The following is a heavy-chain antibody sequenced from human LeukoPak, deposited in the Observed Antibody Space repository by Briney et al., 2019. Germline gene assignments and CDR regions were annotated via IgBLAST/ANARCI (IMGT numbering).Heavy chain of an antibody. V-gene: IGHV1-18*01. D-gene: IGHD6-6*01. J-gene: IGHJ4*02. CDR1: GYTFTSYG. CDR3: ASSQGSSSLALFDY. Sequence: ASVKVSCKASGYTFTSYGISWVRQAPGQGLEWMGWISAYNGNTNYAQKLQGRVTMTTDTSTSTAYMELRSLRSDDTAVYYCASSQGSSSLALFDYWGQGTLVTVSS. CDR2: ISAYNGNT.